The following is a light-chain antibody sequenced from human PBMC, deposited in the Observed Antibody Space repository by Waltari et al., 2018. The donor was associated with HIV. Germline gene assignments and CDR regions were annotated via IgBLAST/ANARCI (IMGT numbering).Light chain of an antibody. Sequence: DIQMTQSPSSRSASVGDRVTITCRARQGISNYLAWYQQKAGKVTKVLIYGASSLQSGVPSRFTGRGSGTEVTLTSSSLQPEDVATYYCQSYKSAPFTFGGGTRVEIK. V-gene: IGKV1-27*01. J-gene: IGKJ4*01. CDR1: QGISNY. CDR2: GAS. CDR3: QSYKSAPFT.